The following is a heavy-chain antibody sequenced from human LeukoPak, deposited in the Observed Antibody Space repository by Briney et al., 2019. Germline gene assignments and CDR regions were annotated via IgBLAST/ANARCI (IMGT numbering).Heavy chain of an antibody. CDR1: GGSISSSSYY. J-gene: IGHJ4*02. Sequence: PSETLSLTCTVSGGSISSSSYYWGWIRQPPGKGLEWIGSIYYSGSTYYNPSLKSRVTISVDTSKNQFSLKLSSVTAADTAVYYCARYDILTGYSFDYWGQGTLVTVSS. D-gene: IGHD3-9*01. CDR2: IYYSGST. CDR3: ARYDILTGYSFDY. V-gene: IGHV4-39*07.